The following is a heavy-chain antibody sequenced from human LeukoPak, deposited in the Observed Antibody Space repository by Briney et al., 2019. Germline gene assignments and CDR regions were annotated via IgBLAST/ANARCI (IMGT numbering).Heavy chain of an antibody. CDR3: ARVPRDYYDSSGYYYFDY. CDR1: GFIFSSHG. D-gene: IGHD3-22*01. Sequence: GGTLRLSCAASGFIFSSHGMNWVRQAPGKGLEWVSVIYSGGSTYYADSVKGRFTISRDNSKNTLYLQMNSLRAEDTAVYYCARVPRDYYDSSGYYYFDYWGQGTLVTVSS. J-gene: IGHJ4*02. V-gene: IGHV3-66*01. CDR2: IYSGGST.